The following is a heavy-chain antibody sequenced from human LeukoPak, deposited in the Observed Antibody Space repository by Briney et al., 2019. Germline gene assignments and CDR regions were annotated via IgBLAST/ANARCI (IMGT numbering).Heavy chain of an antibody. CDR1: GGSISGYF. Sequence: SETLSLTCTVSGGSISGYFWSWIRQPPGEGLQLIGYIYYTGTASYNPSLNSRVTMSVDTSKNQFSLKVTSVTAADTAVYYCAKFATVTVPNWLDFWGQGILVTVSA. D-gene: IGHD4-17*01. V-gene: IGHV4-59*01. CDR2: IYYTGTA. J-gene: IGHJ5*01. CDR3: AKFATVTVPNWLDF.